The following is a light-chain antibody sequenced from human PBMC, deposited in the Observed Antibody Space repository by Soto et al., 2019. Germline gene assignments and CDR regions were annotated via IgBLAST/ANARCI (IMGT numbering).Light chain of an antibody. CDR3: QQYNNWPPVT. CDR2: GAS. Sequence: ETVMTQSPAALSVSPGERATLSCRASQSVISNVAWYQQTPGQAPRLLIYGASTRATGIPDKFSGSGSGTEFTLTISSLQSEDIAVYYCQQYNNWPPVTFGQGTRLDIK. V-gene: IGKV3-15*01. CDR1: QSVISN. J-gene: IGKJ5*01.